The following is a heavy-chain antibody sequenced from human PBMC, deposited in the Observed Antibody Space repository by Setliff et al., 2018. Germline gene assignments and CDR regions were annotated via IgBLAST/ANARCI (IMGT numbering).Heavy chain of an antibody. D-gene: IGHD3-3*01. CDR1: GGSFSDYY. CDR3: ARMSGFQYMDV. V-gene: IGHV4-34*01. J-gene: IGHJ6*03. Sequence: KPSETLSLTCAASGGSFSDYYWTWIRQSPGKGLEWIGDIKHSGSTNYNPSLKSRVTISVDTSKNQFSLKLTSVTAADTAVYYCARMSGFQYMDVWSKGTTVTVSS. CDR2: IKHSGST.